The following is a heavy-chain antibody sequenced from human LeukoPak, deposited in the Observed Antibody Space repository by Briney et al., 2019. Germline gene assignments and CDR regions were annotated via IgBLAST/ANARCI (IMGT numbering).Heavy chain of an antibody. D-gene: IGHD6-13*01. J-gene: IGHJ5*02. V-gene: IGHV1-2*02. CDR1: GYTFTGYY. CDR2: INPNSHRT. CDR3: ATVYSSSWYGNWFDP. Sequence: SVQISYNPSGYTFTGYYIHWVRQAPGQGLEWMRWINPNSHRTNYAQKFQGSVTMTRDTSISTAYIELSRLRSEDTGVYCCATVYSSSWYGNWFDPWGQGTLVTVSS.